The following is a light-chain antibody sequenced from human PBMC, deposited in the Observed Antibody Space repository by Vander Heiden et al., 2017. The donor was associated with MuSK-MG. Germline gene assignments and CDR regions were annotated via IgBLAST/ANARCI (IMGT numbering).Light chain of an antibody. Sequence: SYVLTHPPPVPVAPGPTAPIPSGGHNLGTKRVHWYHQKPGQAPLRVVYDDPDRPSGIPERFSGSNSGNTATLTISRVEAGDEADYYCQVWDSSSDYVGFGGGTKVTVL. J-gene: IGLJ2*01. CDR1: NLGTKR. CDR2: DDP. CDR3: QVWDSSSDYVG. V-gene: IGLV3-21*02.